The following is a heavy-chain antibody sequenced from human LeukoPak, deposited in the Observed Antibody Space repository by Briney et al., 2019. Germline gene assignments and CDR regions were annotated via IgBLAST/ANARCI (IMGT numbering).Heavy chain of an antibody. CDR1: GFTFSSYA. J-gene: IGHJ6*02. Sequence: GGSLRLSCAASGFTFSSYAMHWVRQAPGKGLEWVAVISYDGSNKYYADSVKGRFTISRDNSKNTLYLQMNSLRAEDTAVYYCARNLVPAAVTPSGWYSDYYYGMDVWGQGATVTVSS. CDR3: ARNLVPAAVTPSGWYSDYYYGMDV. D-gene: IGHD2-2*01. CDR2: ISYDGSNK. V-gene: IGHV3-30-3*01.